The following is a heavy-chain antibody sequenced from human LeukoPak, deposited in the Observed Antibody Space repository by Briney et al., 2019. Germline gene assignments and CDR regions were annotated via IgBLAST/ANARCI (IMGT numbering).Heavy chain of an antibody. CDR1: GFTFGSYS. Sequence: GESLRLSCAASGFTFGSYSMTWVRQAPGKGLEWVSAISADSATIFYADSVKGRFTISRDNAKNTVFLQMSSLRAEDTALYYCARKSASGNYPLDYWGQGTLVTVSS. J-gene: IGHJ4*02. CDR2: ISADSATI. D-gene: IGHD3-10*01. CDR3: ARKSASGNYPLDY. V-gene: IGHV3-23*01.